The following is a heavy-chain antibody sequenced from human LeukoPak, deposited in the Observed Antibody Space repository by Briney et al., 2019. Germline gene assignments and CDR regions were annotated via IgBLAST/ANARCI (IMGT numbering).Heavy chain of an antibody. Sequence: PSETLSLTCTVSGGSISSYYWSWIRQPPGKGLEWIGYIYYSGSTNYNPSLKSRVTISVDTSKNRFSLKLSSVTAADTAVYYCARDYDVLTAYPPTQLFDPWGQGTLVTVSS. CDR1: GGSISSYY. D-gene: IGHD3-9*01. J-gene: IGHJ5*02. CDR2: IYYSGST. V-gene: IGHV4-59*12. CDR3: ARDYDVLTAYPPTQLFDP.